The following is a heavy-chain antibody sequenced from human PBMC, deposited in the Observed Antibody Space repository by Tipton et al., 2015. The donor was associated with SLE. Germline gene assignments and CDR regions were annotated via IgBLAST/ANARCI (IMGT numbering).Heavy chain of an antibody. CDR1: GFIFDDYS. Sequence: SLRLSCAASGFIFDDYSMNWVRQAPGKGLEWVSYISSSSSTIYYADSVKGRFTISRDNAKNSLYLQMNSLRAEDTALYYCARLTWSNGPFEYWGQGTLVTVSS. CDR3: ARLTWSNGPFEY. J-gene: IGHJ4*02. CDR2: ISSSSSTI. D-gene: IGHD1-26*01. V-gene: IGHV3-48*01.